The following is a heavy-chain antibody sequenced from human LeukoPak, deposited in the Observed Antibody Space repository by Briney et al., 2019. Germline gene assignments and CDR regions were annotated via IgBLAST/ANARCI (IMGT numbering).Heavy chain of an antibody. J-gene: IGHJ4*02. CDR2: ISPSNGAT. Sequence: ASVKVSCKASGSMFAGHYRHWMRQAPGQGLEWMGWISPSNGATKYAQNFQGRVTMTRDTSISTAYMELSDLRSDDTAVYYCAVSVQAAAIPAFDNWGQGTLVTVSS. D-gene: IGHD6-25*01. CDR1: GSMFAGHY. CDR3: AVSVQAAAIPAFDN. V-gene: IGHV1-2*02.